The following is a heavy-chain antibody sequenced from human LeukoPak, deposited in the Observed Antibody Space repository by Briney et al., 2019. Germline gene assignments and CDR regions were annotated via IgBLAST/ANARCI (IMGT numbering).Heavy chain of an antibody. CDR3: ARGSMVRGYPTRY. V-gene: IGHV4-4*07. CDR1: GGSISSYY. J-gene: IGHJ4*02. Sequence: PSETLSLTCTVSGGSISSYYWSWIRQPAGKGLEWIGRIYTSGSTNYNPSLRSRVTMSIDTSKNQFSLNLISVTAADTAVYYCARGSMVRGYPTRYWGQGALVTVSS. CDR2: IYTSGST. D-gene: IGHD3-10*01.